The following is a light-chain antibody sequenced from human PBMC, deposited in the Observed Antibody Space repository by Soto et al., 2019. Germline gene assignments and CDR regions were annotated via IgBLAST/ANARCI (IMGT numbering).Light chain of an antibody. CDR3: CSYAGSYTWV. CDR2: DVS. Sequence: SALTQPRSVSGSPGQSVTISCTGTSSDVGGYNYVSWYQQHPGKAPKLMIYDVSQRPSGVPDRFSVSKSGNTASLTISGLQAEDEADYYCCSYAGSYTWVFGGGTKLTVL. CDR1: SSDVGGYNY. V-gene: IGLV2-11*01. J-gene: IGLJ3*02.